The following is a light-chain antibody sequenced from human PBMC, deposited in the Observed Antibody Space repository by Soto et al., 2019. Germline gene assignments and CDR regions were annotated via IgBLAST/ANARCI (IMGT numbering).Light chain of an antibody. J-gene: IGLJ2*01. Sequence: QSALTQPASVSGSPGQSITISCTGTSSDFGGYNYVSWYQQHPGKAPKLMIYDVSNRPAGVSNRFSGSKSGNTASLTISGRQAEDEADYYCSSYTSSSVFGGGTKLTLL. CDR2: DVS. V-gene: IGLV2-14*01. CDR1: SSDFGGYNY. CDR3: SSYTSSSV.